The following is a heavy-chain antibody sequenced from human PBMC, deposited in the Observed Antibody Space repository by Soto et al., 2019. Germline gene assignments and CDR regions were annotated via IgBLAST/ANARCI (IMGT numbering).Heavy chain of an antibody. CDR1: GDTFSFYT. V-gene: IGHV1-69*02. Sequence: QVQLVQSGAEVKKPGSSVRLSCTASGDTFSFYTIIWVRQAPGQGPEWMGRIIPMVGMADYPQKFQGRVTISADKSTSTAYMVLSSLRSDDTAVYFCATNYGSGSTHFDYWGQGTLVSVSS. CDR2: IIPMVGMA. CDR3: ATNYGSGSTHFDY. J-gene: IGHJ4*02. D-gene: IGHD3-10*01.